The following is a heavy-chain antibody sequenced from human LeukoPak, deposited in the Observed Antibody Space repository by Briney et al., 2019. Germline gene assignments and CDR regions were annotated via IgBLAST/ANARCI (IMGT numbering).Heavy chain of an antibody. J-gene: IGHJ3*02. CDR1: GGSISSYY. CDR2: IYYSGST. Sequence: SETLSLTCTVSGGSISSYYWSWIRQPPGKGLEWIGYIYYSGSTNYNPSLKSRVTMSVDTSKNQCSLELTSVTTADTAVYYCTRSTNLEAFDIWGQGTMVTVSS. D-gene: IGHD2-8*01. V-gene: IGHV4-59*01. CDR3: TRSTNLEAFDI.